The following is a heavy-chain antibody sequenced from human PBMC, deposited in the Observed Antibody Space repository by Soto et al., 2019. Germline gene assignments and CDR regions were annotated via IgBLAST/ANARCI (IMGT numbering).Heavy chain of an antibody. J-gene: IGHJ4*01. D-gene: IGHD2-2*01. V-gene: IGHV4-34*01. CDR3: ASQSLKRWTLLCLARWFDY. CDR1: GGSISSYY. Sequence: PSETLSLTCTVSGGSISSYYWSWIRQPPGKGLEWIGGINHSGSTNYNPSLKSRVTISVDTSKNQFSLKLSSVTAADTAVYYCASQSLKRWTLLCLARWFDYCGDGTLVPVP. CDR2: INHSGST.